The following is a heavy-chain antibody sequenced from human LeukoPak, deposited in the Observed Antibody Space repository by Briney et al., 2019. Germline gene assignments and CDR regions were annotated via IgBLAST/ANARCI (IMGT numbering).Heavy chain of an antibody. CDR3: ARDRPMSSGTPWGAFDI. CDR1: GFTFSSYA. J-gene: IGHJ3*02. V-gene: IGHV3-30-3*01. CDR2: ISYDGSNK. D-gene: IGHD6-19*01. Sequence: GRSLRLSCAASGFTFSSYAMHWVRQAPGKGLGWVAVISYDGSNKYYADSVKGRFTISRDNSKNTLYLQMNSLRAEDTAVYYCARDRPMSSGTPWGAFDIWGQGTMVTVSS.